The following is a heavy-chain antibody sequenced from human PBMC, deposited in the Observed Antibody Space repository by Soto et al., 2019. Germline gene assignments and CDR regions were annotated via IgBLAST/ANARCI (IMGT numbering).Heavy chain of an antibody. D-gene: IGHD3-10*01. J-gene: IGHJ5*02. V-gene: IGHV2-5*02. CDR1: GFSLSTSGVG. CDR2: IYWDGDK. CDR3: AHRGNYGLFDP. Sequence: QITLKESGLTLVKPTQTLTLTCTFSGFSLSTSGVGVGWIRQPPGKALEWLALIYWDGDKRYSPSLRSRVTITKNTPKNQVVLTMTNLDPVDTATYCCAHRGNYGLFDPWGQGTLVTVSS.